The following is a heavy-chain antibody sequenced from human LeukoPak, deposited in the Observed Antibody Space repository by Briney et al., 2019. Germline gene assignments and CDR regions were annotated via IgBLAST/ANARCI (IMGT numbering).Heavy chain of an antibody. D-gene: IGHD6-19*01. J-gene: IGHJ4*02. CDR2: IYYSGST. CDR3: ARGGGWLKGGNFDY. Sequence: SETLSLTCTVSGGSISSYYWSWIRQPPGKGLEWIGHIYYSGSTNYNPSLKSRVTISVDTSKNQFSLKLSSVTAADTAVYCCARGGGWLKGGNFDYWGQGTLVTVSS. CDR1: GGSISSYY. V-gene: IGHV4-59*01.